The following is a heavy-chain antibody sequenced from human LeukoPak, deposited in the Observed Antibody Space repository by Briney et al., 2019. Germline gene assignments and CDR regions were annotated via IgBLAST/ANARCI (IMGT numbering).Heavy chain of an antibody. J-gene: IGHJ4*02. CDR3: AKGGEDIVVVPAAVSFDY. D-gene: IGHD2-2*01. CDR2: ISGSGGST. CDR1: GFTFSSYW. V-gene: IGHV3-23*01. Sequence: GGSLRLSCAASGFTFSSYWMSWVRQAPGKELEWVSAISGSGGSTYYADSVKGRFTISRDNSKNTLYLQMNSLRAEDTAVYYCAKGGEDIVVVPAAVSFDYWGQGTLVTVSS.